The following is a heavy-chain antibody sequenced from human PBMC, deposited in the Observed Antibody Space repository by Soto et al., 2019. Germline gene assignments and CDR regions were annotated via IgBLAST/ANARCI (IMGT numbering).Heavy chain of an antibody. CDR2: IYYSGST. D-gene: IGHD5-18*01. Sequence: QVQLQESGPGLVKPSQTLSLTCTVSGVSISSGDYYWSWIRQPPGKGLEWIAYIYYSGSTYYNPSLECRMGISQDMSKNQFSLRLRSVTAADTAVYYCARAVDTSMVSLYYFDSWGQGTLVTVSS. CDR3: ARAVDTSMVSLYYFDS. V-gene: IGHV4-30-4*01. J-gene: IGHJ4*02. CDR1: GVSISSGDYY.